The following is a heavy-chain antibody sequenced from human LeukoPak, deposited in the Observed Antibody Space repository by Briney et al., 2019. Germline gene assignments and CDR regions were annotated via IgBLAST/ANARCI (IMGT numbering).Heavy chain of an antibody. CDR2: IYYSGST. CDR1: GDSISGSY. Sequence: SETLSLTCTVSGDSISGSYWNWIRQPPGKGLEWIGYIYYSGSTNYNPSLKSRVTISVDTSKKQFSLKLSSVTAADTAVYYCARDPVDQPYWFFDLWGRGTLVTASS. CDR3: ARDPVDQPYWFFDL. J-gene: IGHJ2*01. V-gene: IGHV4-59*01. D-gene: IGHD2-2*01.